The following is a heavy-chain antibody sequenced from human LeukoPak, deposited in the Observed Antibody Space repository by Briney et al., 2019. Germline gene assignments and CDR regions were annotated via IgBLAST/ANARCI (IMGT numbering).Heavy chain of an antibody. D-gene: IGHD4-17*01. J-gene: IGHJ4*02. Sequence: SVKVSCKVSGGTFSSYAISWVRQAPGQGLEWMGGIIPIFGTANYAQKFQGRVTITADESTSTAYMELSSLRSEDTAVYYCARNDYGDYGGGDFDYWGQGTLVTVSS. CDR3: ARNDYGDYGGGDFDY. CDR1: GGTFSSYA. V-gene: IGHV1-69*13. CDR2: IIPIFGTA.